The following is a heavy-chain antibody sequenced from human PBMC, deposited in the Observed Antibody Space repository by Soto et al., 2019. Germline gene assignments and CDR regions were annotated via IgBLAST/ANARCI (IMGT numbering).Heavy chain of an antibody. J-gene: IGHJ4*02. CDR3: ARGLYYLEMATELPGY. D-gene: IGHD2-8*01. CDR2: ISAYNGNT. Sequence: ASVKVSCKASGYTFTSYGISWVRQAPGQGLEWMGWISAYNGNTNYAQKLQGRVTMTTDTSTSTAYMELRSLRSDDTAVYYCARGLYYLEMATELPGYWGQRSLVTVSS. CDR1: GYTFTSYG. V-gene: IGHV1-18*01.